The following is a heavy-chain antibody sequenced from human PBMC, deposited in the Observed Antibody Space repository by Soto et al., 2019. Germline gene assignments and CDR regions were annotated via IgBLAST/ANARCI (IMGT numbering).Heavy chain of an antibody. Sequence: ASVKVSCKASGYTFINYDMNWVRQAPGQGLEWMGWMNPNSGITGYARTFQGRVTMTRDTSITTAYMELSGLTSEDTAVYYCARGLCELDSWGRGTLVNVSS. V-gene: IGHV1-8*01. CDR2: MNPNSGIT. CDR3: ARGLCELDS. CDR1: GYTFINYD. J-gene: IGHJ4*02.